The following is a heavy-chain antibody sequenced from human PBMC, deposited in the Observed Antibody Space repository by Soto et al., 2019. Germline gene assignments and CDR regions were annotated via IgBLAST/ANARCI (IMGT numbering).Heavy chain of an antibody. Sequence: EVQLLESGGGLVQPGGSLRLSCAASGFTFNTYAMSWVRQAPGEGLAWVSGIGGGTGATYNADSVKGRFIISRDNSKNTLYLQMNNLRVEDTAVYYCAKNAMSTVTRRGQYFDSWGQGTLVTVSS. CDR2: IGGGTGAT. CDR1: GFTFNTYA. V-gene: IGHV3-23*01. D-gene: IGHD4-17*01. J-gene: IGHJ4*02. CDR3: AKNAMSTVTRRGQYFDS.